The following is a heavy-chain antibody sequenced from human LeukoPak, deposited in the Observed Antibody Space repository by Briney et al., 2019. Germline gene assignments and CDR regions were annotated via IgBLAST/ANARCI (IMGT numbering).Heavy chain of an antibody. CDR3: AREGYCSGGSCYLYNWFDP. D-gene: IGHD2-15*01. J-gene: IGHJ5*02. CDR2: ICYSGST. Sequence: SETLSLTCTVSGGSISSYYWSWIRQPPGKGLEWIGYICYSGSTNYNPSLKSRVTISVDTSKNQFSLKLSSVTAADTAVYYCAREGYCSGGSCYLYNWFDPWGQGTLVTVSS. V-gene: IGHV4-59*01. CDR1: GGSISSYY.